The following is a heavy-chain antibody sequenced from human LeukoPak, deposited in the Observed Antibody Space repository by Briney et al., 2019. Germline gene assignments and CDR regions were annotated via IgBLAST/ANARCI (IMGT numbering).Heavy chain of an antibody. CDR2: IYYSGST. CDR1: GGSISSYY. V-gene: IGHV4-59*12. CDR3: ARDPKWAFGGLNGGDFDY. D-gene: IGHD3-16*01. Sequence: SETLSLTCTVSGGSISSYYWSWIRQPPGKGLEWIGYIYYSGSTNYNPSLKSRVTLSVDTSKNQFSLKLSSVTAADTAVYYCARDPKWAFGGLNGGDFDYWDQGTLVTVSS. J-gene: IGHJ4*02.